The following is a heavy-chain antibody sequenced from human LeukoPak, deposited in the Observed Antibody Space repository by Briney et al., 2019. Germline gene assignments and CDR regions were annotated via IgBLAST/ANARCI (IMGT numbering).Heavy chain of an antibody. D-gene: IGHD6-19*01. J-gene: IGHJ4*02. Sequence: GGSLRLSCAASGFTFSSYAMHWVRQAPGKGLDYVSAISSNGGSTYYANSVKGRFTISRDNSKNTLYLQMGSLRAEDMAVYYCARGALGVYSSGWYPSDYWGQGTLVTVSS. V-gene: IGHV3-64*01. CDR3: ARGALGVYSSGWYPSDY. CDR1: GFTFSSYA. CDR2: ISSNGGST.